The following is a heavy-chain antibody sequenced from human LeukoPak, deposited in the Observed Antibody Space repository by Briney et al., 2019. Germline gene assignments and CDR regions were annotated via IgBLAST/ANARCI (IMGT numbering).Heavy chain of an antibody. CDR1: GFPFSSYA. D-gene: IGHD6-19*01. V-gene: IGHV3-23*01. CDR2: ISGSGGST. CDR3: APPGIAVELDY. Sequence: PGGSLRLSGAASGFPFSSYAMSWVRQAPGKGLRWVSAISGSGGSTYYSDSVKGRFTISRDNSKNTLYLQMNSLRAEDTAVYYCAPPGIAVELDYWGQGTLVTVSS. J-gene: IGHJ4*02.